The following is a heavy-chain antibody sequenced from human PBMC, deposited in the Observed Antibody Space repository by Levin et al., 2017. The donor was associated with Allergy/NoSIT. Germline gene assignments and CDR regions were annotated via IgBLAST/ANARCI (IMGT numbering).Heavy chain of an antibody. D-gene: IGHD2-15*01. Sequence: AGGSLRLSCSASGFTFSSYAMHWVRQAPGKGLEYVSAISSNGGSTYYADSVKGRFTISRDNSKNTLYLQMSSLRAEDTAVYYCVKVPPYCSGGSCLNFDYWGQGTLVTVSS. CDR3: VKVPPYCSGGSCLNFDY. CDR2: ISSNGGST. J-gene: IGHJ4*02. CDR1: GFTFSSYA. V-gene: IGHV3-64D*06.